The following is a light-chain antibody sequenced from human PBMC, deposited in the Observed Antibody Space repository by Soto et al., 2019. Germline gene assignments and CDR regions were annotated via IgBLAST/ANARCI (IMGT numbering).Light chain of an antibody. V-gene: IGKV3-11*01. CDR3: HQRSNWPPS. CDR2: DAS. CDR1: QSVSSL. Sequence: EIVLTQSPATLSLSPGERATPSCRASQSVSSLLAWYQQKPGQAPRLLIYDASNRATGIPARFSGSGSGTDFNLTISSLEPEDFAIYYCHQRSNWPPSFGPGTTVDI. J-gene: IGKJ3*01.